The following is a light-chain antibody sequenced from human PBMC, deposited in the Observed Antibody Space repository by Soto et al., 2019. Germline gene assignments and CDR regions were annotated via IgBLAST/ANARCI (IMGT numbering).Light chain of an antibody. CDR1: QGIANY. CDR3: QKFDSAPFT. CDR2: TAS. V-gene: IGKV1-27*01. J-gene: IGKJ3*01. Sequence: DIQMTQSPSSLSASVGDRVTITCRASQGIANYLAWYQQKPGKIPELLIYTASTLQSGVPSRFSGSGSGTVFTLTISSLQPEDVGTYYCQKFDSAPFTFGPGTKVDIK.